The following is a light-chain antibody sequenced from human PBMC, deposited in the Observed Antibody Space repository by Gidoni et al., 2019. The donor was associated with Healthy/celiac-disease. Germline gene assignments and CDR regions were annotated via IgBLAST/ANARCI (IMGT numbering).Light chain of an antibody. J-gene: IGKJ3*01. Sequence: DIQMTQSPSSVSASVGDRVTITCRASQGSSSWLAWYQQKPGKAPKLLIYAAARFSGSGSGTDFTLTISSLQPEDFATYYCQQANSFPLTFGPGTKVDIK. CDR1: QGSSSW. CDR2: A. V-gene: IGKV1-12*01. CDR3: QQANSFPLT.